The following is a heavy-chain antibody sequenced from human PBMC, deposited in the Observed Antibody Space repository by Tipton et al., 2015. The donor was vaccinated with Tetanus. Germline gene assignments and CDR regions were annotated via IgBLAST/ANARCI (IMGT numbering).Heavy chain of an antibody. CDR3: ARVVRDYYYGMDV. V-gene: IGHV3-33*01. CDR1: GFTFRSYG. CDR2: IWYDGSNK. D-gene: IGHD3-22*01. Sequence: SGFTFRSYGMHWVRQAPGKGLEWVALIWYDGSNKNYADSVKGRFTISRDNSKNTLYLQMNSLSAEDTAVYYCARVVRDYYYGMDVWGQGTTVTVSS. J-gene: IGHJ6*02.